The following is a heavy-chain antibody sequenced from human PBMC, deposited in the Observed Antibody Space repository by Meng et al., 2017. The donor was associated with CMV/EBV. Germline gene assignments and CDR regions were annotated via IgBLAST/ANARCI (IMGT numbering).Heavy chain of an antibody. J-gene: IGHJ6*02. CDR2: INPSGGST. CDR3: ARENRFGVGTGGYYYYGMDV. D-gene: IGHD3-3*01. Sequence: GGSLRLSCKASGYTFTSYYMHWVRQAPGQGLEWMGIINPSGGSTSYAQKFQGRVTMTRDTSTSTVYMELSSLRSEDTAVYYCARENRFGVGTGGYYYYGMDVWGQGTTVTVSS. V-gene: IGHV1-46*01. CDR1: GYTFTSYY.